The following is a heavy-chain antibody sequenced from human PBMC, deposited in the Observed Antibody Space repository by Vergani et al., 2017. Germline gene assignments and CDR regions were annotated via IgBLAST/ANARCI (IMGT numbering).Heavy chain of an antibody. CDR1: GFTFSDYY. CDR3: ARDRMAIFGVVTRGFVDY. CDR2: ISSSGSTI. J-gene: IGHJ4*02. V-gene: IGHV3-11*01. D-gene: IGHD3-3*01. Sequence: QVQLVESGGGLVKPGGSLRLSCAASGFTFSDYYMSWIRQAPGKGLEWVSYISSSGSTISYADSVKGRFTISRDNAKNSLYLQMNSLRAEDTAVYYCARDRMAIFGVVTRGFVDYWGQGTLVTVSS.